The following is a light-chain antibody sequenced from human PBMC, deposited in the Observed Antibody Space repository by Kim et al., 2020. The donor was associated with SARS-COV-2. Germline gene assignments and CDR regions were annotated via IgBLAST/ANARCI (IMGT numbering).Light chain of an antibody. J-gene: IGLJ3*02. CDR1: ALPKEY. CDR3: QSADSSDTFWV. Sequence: SYELTQPPSVSVSPGQTARITCSGDALPKEYAYWFQQKPGQAPVVVIYEDTERPSGIPERFSGSTSGTTVTLTISGVQADDEADYYCQSADSSDTFWVFGGGTQLTVL. CDR2: EDT. V-gene: IGLV3-25*03.